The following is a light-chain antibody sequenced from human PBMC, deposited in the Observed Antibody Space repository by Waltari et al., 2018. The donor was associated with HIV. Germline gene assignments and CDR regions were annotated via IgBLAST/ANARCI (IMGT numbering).Light chain of an antibody. J-gene: IGLJ1*01. V-gene: IGLV2-14*01. Sequence: SALTQPASVSGSPGQSITLSCTGTRRDVGFYYYVSWYQHHPGKPPKSVIFEVSNRPSGVSDRFSGSKSGNTASLTISGLQAEDEADYYCSSDSNSNNRFFGTGTKVTVL. CDR3: SSDSNSNNRF. CDR1: RRDVGFYYY. CDR2: EVS.